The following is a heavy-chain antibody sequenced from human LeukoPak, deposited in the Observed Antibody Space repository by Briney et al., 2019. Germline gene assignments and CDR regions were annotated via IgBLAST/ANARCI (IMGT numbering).Heavy chain of an antibody. D-gene: IGHD4-17*01. Sequence: QAGGSLRLSCAASGFTFSSYEMNWVRRAPGKGLEWVSYISSSGSTIYYADSVKGRFTISRDNAKNSLYLQMNSLRAEDTAVYYCARVYTVTPLYGMDVWGQGTTVTVSS. CDR1: GFTFSSYE. V-gene: IGHV3-48*03. CDR3: ARVYTVTPLYGMDV. J-gene: IGHJ6*02. CDR2: ISSSGSTI.